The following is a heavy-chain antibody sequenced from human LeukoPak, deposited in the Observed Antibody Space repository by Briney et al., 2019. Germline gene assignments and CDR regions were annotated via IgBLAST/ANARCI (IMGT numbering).Heavy chain of an antibody. CDR1: GYTFTSYA. V-gene: IGHV1-3*03. D-gene: IGHD1-26*01. CDR2: INAGNGNT. Sequence: ASVKVSCKASGYTFTSYAMHWVRQAPGQRLEWMGWINAGNGNTKYSQEFQGRVTMTEDTSTDTAYMELSSLRSEDTAVYYCATCIVGATFDYWGQGTLVTVSS. J-gene: IGHJ4*02. CDR3: ATCIVGATFDY.